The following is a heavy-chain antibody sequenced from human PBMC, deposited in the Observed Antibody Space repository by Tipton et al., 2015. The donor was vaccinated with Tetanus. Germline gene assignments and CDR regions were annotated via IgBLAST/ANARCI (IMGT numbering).Heavy chain of an antibody. CDR2: FYYGGST. Sequence: TLSLTCTVSGVSISNSSHYWGWIRQSPGKGLEWIGSFYYGGSTYYNPSLESLVTISVDTSKNEFSLKLTSVTAADTSLYFCARDIYSNTRAFDIWGQGTMVTVSS. D-gene: IGHD2-2*01. V-gene: IGHV4-39*02. CDR1: GVSISNSSHY. CDR3: ARDIYSNTRAFDI. J-gene: IGHJ3*02.